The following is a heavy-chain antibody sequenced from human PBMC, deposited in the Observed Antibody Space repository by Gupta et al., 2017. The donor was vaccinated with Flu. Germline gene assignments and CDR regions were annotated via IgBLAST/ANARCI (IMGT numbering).Heavy chain of an antibody. J-gene: IGHJ6*03. Sequence: QPQLVQSGGHLVRPGGSVRLSCVASGFTFRDHFMTWIRQSPGKGLEVLSYITSSGGTVCYADSVKGRFTVSRDNGKNSRYLEMGSLRADDTATYYCARDRSDLDKGYYYYYMEVWGKGATVTVSS. D-gene: IGHD3-3*01. CDR2: ITSSGGTV. V-gene: IGHV3-11*01. CDR3: ARDRSDLDKGYYYYYMEV. CDR1: GFTFRDHF.